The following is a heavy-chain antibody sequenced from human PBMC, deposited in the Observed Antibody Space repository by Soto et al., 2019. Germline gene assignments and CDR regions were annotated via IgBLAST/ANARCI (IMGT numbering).Heavy chain of an antibody. D-gene: IGHD3-9*01. Sequence: PSETLSLTCTVSGDSINSYYWSWIRQPPGKGLEWIGYIYDSGSTNYNPSLKSRVTISVDTSKNQFSLKLTSVTAADTAMYYCATEAGVRYPFDPWGQGTLVTVSS. CDR1: GDSINSYY. V-gene: IGHV4-59*01. CDR3: ATEAGVRYPFDP. J-gene: IGHJ5*02. CDR2: IYDSGST.